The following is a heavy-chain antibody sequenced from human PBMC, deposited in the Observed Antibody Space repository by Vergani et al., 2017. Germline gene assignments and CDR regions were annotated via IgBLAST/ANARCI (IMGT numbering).Heavy chain of an antibody. CDR1: GYTFTGYY. D-gene: IGHD3-10*01. V-gene: IGHV1-2*02. Sequence: QVQLVQSGAEVKKPGASVKVSCKASGYTFTGYYMHWVRQAPGQGLEWMGWINPNSGGTNYAQKFQGRVTMTRDTSISTAYMELSRLRSDETAVYYCARLTYYYGSGSNPYYVDCWREGTLVTVSS. CDR2: INPNSGGT. CDR3: ARLTYYYGSGSNPYYVDC. J-gene: IGHJ4*02.